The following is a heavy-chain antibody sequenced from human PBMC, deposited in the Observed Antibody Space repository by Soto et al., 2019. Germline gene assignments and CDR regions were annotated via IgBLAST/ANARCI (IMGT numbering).Heavy chain of an antibody. J-gene: IGHJ6*03. CDR2: IIPILGIA. V-gene: IGHV1-69*02. CDR1: GGTFSSYT. D-gene: IGHD4-17*01. Sequence: QVQLVQSGAEVKKPGSSVKVSCKASGGTFSSYTISWVRQAPGQGLEWMGRIIPILGIANYAQKFQGRVTITADKSTSTAYMGLSSLRSEDTAVYYCARVLTTVTKNYYYMDVWGKGTTVTVSS. CDR3: ARVLTTVTKNYYYMDV.